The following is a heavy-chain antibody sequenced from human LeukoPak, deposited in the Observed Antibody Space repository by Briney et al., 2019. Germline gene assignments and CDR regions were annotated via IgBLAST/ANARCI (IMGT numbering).Heavy chain of an antibody. V-gene: IGHV3-66*04. CDR3: ARLWFGIYYYYYGMDV. D-gene: IGHD3-10*01. J-gene: IGHJ6*02. Sequence: PGGSLRLSCAASGFTFTSYAMGWVRQAPGKGLEWVSVIYSGGSTYYADSVKGRFTISRDNSKNTLYLQMNSLRAEDTAVYYCARLWFGIYYYYYGMDVWGQGTTVTVSS. CDR2: IYSGGST. CDR1: GFTFTSYA.